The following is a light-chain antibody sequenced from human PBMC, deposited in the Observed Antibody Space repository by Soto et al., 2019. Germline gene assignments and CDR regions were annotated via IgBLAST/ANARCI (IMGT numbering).Light chain of an antibody. CDR2: RAS. CDR1: QSIGSW. CDR3: QQYTSFT. J-gene: IGKJ3*01. Sequence: DVQMTQSPSTLSASVGDRVTITCRASQSIGSWLAWYQQKPGKAPKLLIYRASSPESGVPSRFSGSGSGTEFTLTISSLQPDGFATYYCQQYTSFTFGPGTKVDIK. V-gene: IGKV1-5*03.